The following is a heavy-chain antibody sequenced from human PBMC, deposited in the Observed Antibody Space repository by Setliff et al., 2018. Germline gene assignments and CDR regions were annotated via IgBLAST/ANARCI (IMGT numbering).Heavy chain of an antibody. CDR3: ASIDWGENFYNMDV. J-gene: IGHJ6*03. V-gene: IGHV3-74*01. Sequence: GGSLRLSCGASGFTFSKYWMYWVRQVPGKGLVWVSRINGDGTITNYADSVKGRFTISRDNAKNTLYLQMNSLRGEGTAVYFCASIDWGENFYNMDVWGKGTTVTVSS. D-gene: IGHD7-27*01. CDR2: INGDGTIT. CDR1: GFTFSKYW.